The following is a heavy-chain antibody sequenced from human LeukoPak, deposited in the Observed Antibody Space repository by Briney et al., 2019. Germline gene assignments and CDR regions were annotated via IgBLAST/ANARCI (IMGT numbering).Heavy chain of an antibody. CDR1: GFTFSSYT. V-gene: IGHV3-21*01. CDR3: ARGSYGVYDY. CDR2: ISVNSDHK. J-gene: IGHJ4*02. Sequence: GGSLRLSCAASGFTFSSYTMNWVRQAPGKGLEWVSSISVNSDHKPYADSVKGRFTISRAKNSLFLQMNSLGVDDTAVYYCARGSYGVYDYWGQGSLVTVSS. D-gene: IGHD4-17*01.